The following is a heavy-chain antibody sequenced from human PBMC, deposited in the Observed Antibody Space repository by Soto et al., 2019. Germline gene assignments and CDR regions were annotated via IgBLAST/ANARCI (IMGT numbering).Heavy chain of an antibody. CDR3: AKKVNSGPGSQYFDY. CDR2: FRSSGDGGTT. V-gene: IGHV3-23*01. Sequence: PGGSLRLSCAASGFTFSSYSMSWVRQAPGKGLEWVSGFRSSGDGGTTYYADSVKGRFTISRDNSKNTLFLQMNSLRAEDTAIYYCAKKVNSGPGSQYFDYWGQGXLVTVSS. J-gene: IGHJ4*02. CDR1: GFTFSSYS. D-gene: IGHD3-10*01.